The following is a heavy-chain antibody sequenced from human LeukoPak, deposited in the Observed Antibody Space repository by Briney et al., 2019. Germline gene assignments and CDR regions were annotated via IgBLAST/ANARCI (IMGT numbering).Heavy chain of an antibody. J-gene: IGHJ4*02. CDR2: IYTSGST. Sequence: SETLSLTCTVSGGSISSGSYYWNWIRQPAGKGLEWIGRIYTSGSTNYNPSLKSRVTISVDTSKNQFSLKLSSVTAADTAVYYCARRRWGGYYDSSGQRYYFDYWGQGTLVTVSS. CDR1: GGSISSGSYY. V-gene: IGHV4-61*02. CDR3: ARRRWGGYYDSSGQRYYFDY. D-gene: IGHD3-22*01.